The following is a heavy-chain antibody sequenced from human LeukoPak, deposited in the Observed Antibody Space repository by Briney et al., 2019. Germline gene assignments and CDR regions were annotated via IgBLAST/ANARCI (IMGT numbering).Heavy chain of an antibody. J-gene: IGHJ4*02. Sequence: ASVKVSCKASGYTFTGYYMHWVRQAPGQGLEWMGRINPNSGGTNYAQKFQGRVTMTRDTSISTAYMELSRLRSDDTAVYYCASENIVVVPAALDYWGQGTLVTVSS. D-gene: IGHD2-2*01. CDR2: INPNSGGT. CDR1: GYTFTGYY. CDR3: ASENIVVVPAALDY. V-gene: IGHV1-2*06.